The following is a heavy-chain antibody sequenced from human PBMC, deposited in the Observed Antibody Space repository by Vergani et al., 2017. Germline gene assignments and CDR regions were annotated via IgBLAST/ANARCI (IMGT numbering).Heavy chain of an antibody. CDR1: GGTFSSYA. CDR3: AKFFERRPNSYYYYGMDV. Sequence: QVQLVQSGAEVKKPGSSVKVSCKASGGTFSSYAISWVRQAPGQGLEWMGRIIPIFGTANYAQKFQGRVTITADESTSTAYMELSSLRSEDTAVYYCAKFFERRPNSYYYYGMDVWGQGTTVTVSS. CDR2: IIPIFGTA. D-gene: IGHD1-1*01. J-gene: IGHJ6*02. V-gene: IGHV1-69*18.